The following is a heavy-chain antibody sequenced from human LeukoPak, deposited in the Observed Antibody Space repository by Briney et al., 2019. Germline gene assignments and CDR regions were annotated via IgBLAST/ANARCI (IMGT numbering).Heavy chain of an antibody. CDR2: ISHDRSNN. CDR1: GFTFSNYA. J-gene: IGHJ4*02. Sequence: GGSLRLSCAASGFTFSNYAMHWTRQAPGKGLEWVAFISHDRSNNCHADSVKGRFTISRDNSKNTLYLQMNSLTDEDTAVYYCARDLSGSYMSDYWGQGTLVTVSS. CDR3: ARDLSGSYMSDY. V-gene: IGHV3-30-3*01. D-gene: IGHD3-10*01.